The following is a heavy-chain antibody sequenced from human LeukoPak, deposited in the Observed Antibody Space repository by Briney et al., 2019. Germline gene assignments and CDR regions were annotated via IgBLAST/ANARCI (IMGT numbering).Heavy chain of an antibody. CDR1: GDSVSSNSAA. CDR3: ARGKTTGHWYFDY. J-gene: IGHJ4*02. CDR2: TYYRSKLYN. D-gene: IGHD1/OR15-1a*01. V-gene: IGHV6-1*01. Sequence: SQTLSLTCAISGDSVSSNSAAWNWLRQSPSRGLEWLGRTYYRSKLYNDYAVSVKSRITINPDTSKNQFSLQLNSVTPEDTAVYYCARGKTTGHWYFDYWGQGTLVTVSS.